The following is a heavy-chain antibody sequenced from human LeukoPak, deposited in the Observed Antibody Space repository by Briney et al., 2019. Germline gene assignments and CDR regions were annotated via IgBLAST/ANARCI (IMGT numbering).Heavy chain of an antibody. D-gene: IGHD4-17*01. V-gene: IGHV3-30*04. CDR2: ISYDGSNK. Sequence: GGSLRLSCAASGFTFSSYAMHWVRQAPGEGLEGVAVISYDGSNKYYADCVKGRFTISRDNSKNTLYLQMNSQRAEDTAVYYCAGSVTTNFDYWGQGTLVTVSS. CDR3: AGSVTTNFDY. J-gene: IGHJ4*02. CDR1: GFTFSSYA.